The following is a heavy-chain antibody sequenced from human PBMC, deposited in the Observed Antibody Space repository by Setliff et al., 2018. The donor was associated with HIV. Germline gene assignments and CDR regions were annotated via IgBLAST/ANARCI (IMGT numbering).Heavy chain of an antibody. J-gene: IGHJ6*03. V-gene: IGHV3-23*01. Sequence: GESLKISCAVSGFTFSRYAMSWVRQAPGKGLEWVSGISSTGGTTYYADSVKGRFTVSRDNSKSTLYLQMNSLRAEDTATYYCARGTDYDLWTYYYYMDVWGKGTTVTVSS. CDR2: ISSTGGTT. CDR1: GFTFSRYA. CDR3: ARGTDYDLWTYYYYMDV. D-gene: IGHD3-3*01.